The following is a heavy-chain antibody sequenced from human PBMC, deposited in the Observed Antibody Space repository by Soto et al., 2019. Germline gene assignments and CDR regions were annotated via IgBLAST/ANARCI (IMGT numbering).Heavy chain of an antibody. CDR3: ARVSSWGTIFGVVIGPSWFDP. CDR2: IYYSGST. CDR1: GGSISSYY. V-gene: IGHV4-59*01. J-gene: IGHJ5*02. Sequence: SETLSLTCTVSGGSISSYYWSWIRQPPGKGLEWIGYIYYSGSTNYNPSLKSRVTISVDTSKNQFSLKLSSVTAADTAVYYCARVSSWGTIFGVVIGPSWFDPWGQGTLVNVSS. D-gene: IGHD3-3*01.